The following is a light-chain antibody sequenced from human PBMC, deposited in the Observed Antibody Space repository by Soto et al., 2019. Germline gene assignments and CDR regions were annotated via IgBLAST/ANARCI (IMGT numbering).Light chain of an antibody. CDR3: CSYVSSKTYV. V-gene: IGLV2-14*01. J-gene: IGLJ1*01. CDR2: EVS. CDR1: RTDVGGYNF. Sequence: QSALTQPASVSGSPGQSITISCTGTRTDVGGYNFVSWCQQHPGKAPKLIIYEVSNRPSGVSNRFSGSKSDNTASLTISGLQAEDEADYYCCSYVSSKTYVFGTGTKVTVL.